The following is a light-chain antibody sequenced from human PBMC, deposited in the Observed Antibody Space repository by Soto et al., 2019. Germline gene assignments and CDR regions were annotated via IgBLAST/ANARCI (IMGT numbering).Light chain of an antibody. CDR3: QQYGSIP. CDR1: QSVDRNY. J-gene: IGKJ5*01. Sequence: EIVLTHSQGALCLSPGERATLSFRASQSVDRNYLAWYQQKPGQAPRLLIYVASNRATGIPDRFSGSGSGTDFTLTISRLEPEDFAVYYCQQYGSIPFGQGTRLEI. V-gene: IGKV3-20*01. CDR2: VAS.